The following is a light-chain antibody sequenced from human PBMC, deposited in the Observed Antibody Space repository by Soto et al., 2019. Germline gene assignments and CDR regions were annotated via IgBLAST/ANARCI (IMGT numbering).Light chain of an antibody. V-gene: IGKV3-20*01. CDR2: GAS. CDR3: QRYGRSRT. J-gene: IGKJ1*01. CDR1: RSVSSSY. Sequence: TQHTGTPSLSPAKIAPLSSGARRSVSSSYLAWYQQSPGQAPRLLIYGASSRATGIPDRFSGSGSGTDFTITISRLEHEAFAVYYWQRYGRSRTFGQGTKVDI.